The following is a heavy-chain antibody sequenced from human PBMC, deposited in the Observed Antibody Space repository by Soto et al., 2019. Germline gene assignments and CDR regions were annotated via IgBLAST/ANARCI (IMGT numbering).Heavy chain of an antibody. J-gene: IGHJ6*03. Sequence: VQLVESGGGVVQPGRSLRLSCAASGFTFSSYGMHWVRQAPGKGLEWVAVISYDGSNKYYADSVKGRFTISRDNSKNTLYLQMNSLRAEDTAVYYCAKAWGDGYYYYYMDVWGKGTTVTVSS. CDR2: ISYDGSNK. CDR3: AKAWGDGYYYYYMDV. V-gene: IGHV3-30*18. CDR1: GFTFSSYG. D-gene: IGHD3-16*01.